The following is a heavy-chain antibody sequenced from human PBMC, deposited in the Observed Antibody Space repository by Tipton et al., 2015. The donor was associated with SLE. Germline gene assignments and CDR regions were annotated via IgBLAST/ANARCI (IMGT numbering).Heavy chain of an antibody. CDR3: AKVVVPAAEYYFDY. CDR2: ISGSGGST. D-gene: IGHD2-2*01. V-gene: IGHV3-23*01. Sequence: SLRLSCAASGFTFSSYGTHWVRQAPGKGLEWVSAISGSGGSTYYADSVKGRFTISRDNSKNTLYLQMNSLRAEDTAVYYCAKVVVPAAEYYFDYWGQGTLVTVSS. CDR1: GFTFSSYG. J-gene: IGHJ4*02.